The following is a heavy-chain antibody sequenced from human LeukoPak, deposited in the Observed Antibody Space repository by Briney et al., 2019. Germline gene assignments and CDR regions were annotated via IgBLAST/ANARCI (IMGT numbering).Heavy chain of an antibody. Sequence: NPSETLSLTCTVAGGSISSYYWSWVRQPPGKRLEWIGYIYYSGSTNYNPSLKSRVTISVDTSKNQFSLKLSSVTAADTAVYYCARGADYGGLHWAYWGQGTLVTVSS. D-gene: IGHD4-23*01. CDR1: GGSISSYY. J-gene: IGHJ4*02. CDR2: IYYSGST. V-gene: IGHV4-59*01. CDR3: ARGADYGGLHWAY.